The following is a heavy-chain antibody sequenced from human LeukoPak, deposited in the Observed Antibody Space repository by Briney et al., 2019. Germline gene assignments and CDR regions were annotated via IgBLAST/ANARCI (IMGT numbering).Heavy chain of an antibody. D-gene: IGHD3-10*01. CDR3: ARGPPSGSYQYFQH. CDR2: IDYSGST. J-gene: IGHJ1*01. V-gene: IGHV4-39*01. CDR1: GGSISSSSYY. Sequence: SETLSLTCTVSGGSISSSSYYWGWIRQPPGKGLEWIGSIDYSGSTYYNPSLKSRGTRSVDTSKNQFSLKLSSVTAADTAVYYCARGPPSGSYQYFQHWGQGTLVTVSS.